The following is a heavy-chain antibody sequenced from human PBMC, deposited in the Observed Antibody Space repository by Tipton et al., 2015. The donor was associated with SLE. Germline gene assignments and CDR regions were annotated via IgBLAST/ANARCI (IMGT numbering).Heavy chain of an antibody. CDR1: RGSISSYY. CDR2: VFYNGET. V-gene: IGHV4-59*01. J-gene: IGHJ4*02. D-gene: IGHD4-17*01. CDR3: ASLRFYGDYDLGR. Sequence: QLVQSGPEVKPSETLSLTCTVSRGSISSYYWSWIRQPPGQGLEWIGHVFYNGETNYNPSLKGRVTISLDTSMKQFSLNLMSVTSADTAVYYCASLRFYGDYDLGRWGQGALVTVSS.